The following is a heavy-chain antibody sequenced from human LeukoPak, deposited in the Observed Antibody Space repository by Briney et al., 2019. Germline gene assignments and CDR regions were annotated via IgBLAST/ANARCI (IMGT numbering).Heavy chain of an antibody. J-gene: IGHJ4*02. V-gene: IGHV4-34*01. CDR1: GGSFSHYY. CDR3: AADSSGLLNLPQYDY. Sequence: SETLSLTCAIYGGSFSHYYWSWICQPPGKGLEWIGEINHGGSANYNPSLTSRVTISADTSKKQFYLKFRSVTAADTAVYYCAADSSGLLNLPQYDYWGQGTPVTVSS. D-gene: IGHD3-22*01. CDR2: INHGGSA.